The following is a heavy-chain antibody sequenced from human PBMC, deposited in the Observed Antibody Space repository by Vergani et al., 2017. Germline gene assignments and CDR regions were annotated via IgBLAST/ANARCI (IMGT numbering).Heavy chain of an antibody. CDR1: GGSFSGYY. CDR3: ARGRRGYSYGYSGNWFDP. J-gene: IGHJ5*02. CDR2: INHSGST. D-gene: IGHD5-18*01. Sequence: QVQLQQWGAGLLKPSETLSLTCAVYGGSFSGYYWSWIRQPPGKGLEWIGEINHSGSTNYNPSLKSRVTISVDTSKNQFSLKLSSVTAAATAVYYCARGRRGYSYGYSGNWFDPWGQGTLVTVSS. V-gene: IGHV4-34*01.